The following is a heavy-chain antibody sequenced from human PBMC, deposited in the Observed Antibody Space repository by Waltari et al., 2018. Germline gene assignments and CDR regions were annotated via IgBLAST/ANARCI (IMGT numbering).Heavy chain of an antibody. D-gene: IGHD2-15*01. CDR3: AKHSAAGWFDP. CDR1: GVTFSSHA. V-gene: IGHV3-23*01. J-gene: IGHJ5*02. CDR2: ITGDGGHT. Sequence: EVQLLESGGGLVQPGGSLRLSCLVSGVTFSSHAMSWVRQAPGKGLEWVSTITGDGGHTYYADSVKGRFTISRDNSKNTLYLQMNSLRAEDTALYSCAKHSAAGWFDPWGQGTLVTVSS.